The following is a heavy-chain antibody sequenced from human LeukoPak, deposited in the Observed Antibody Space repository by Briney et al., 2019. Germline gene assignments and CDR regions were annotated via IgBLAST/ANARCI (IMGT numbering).Heavy chain of an antibody. CDR3: AKGSSYYPFDY. CDR1: GFTVSSNY. CDR2: ISGSGGST. D-gene: IGHD1-26*01. Sequence: TGGSLRLSCAASGFTVSSNYMCWVRQAPGKGLEWVSAISGSGGSTYYADSVKGRFTISRDNSKNTLYLQMNSLRAEDTAVYYCAKGSSYYPFDYWGQGTLVTVSS. J-gene: IGHJ4*02. V-gene: IGHV3-23*01.